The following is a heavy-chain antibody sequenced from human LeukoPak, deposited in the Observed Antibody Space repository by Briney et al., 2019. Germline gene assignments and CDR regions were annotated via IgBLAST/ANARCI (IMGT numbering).Heavy chain of an antibody. CDR1: GFTFSSYA. CDR2: ISGSGGST. V-gene: IGHV3-23*01. J-gene: IGHJ4*02. Sequence: GGSLRLSCAASGFTFSSYAMSWVRQAPGKGLEWVSAISGSGGSTYYADSVKGRFTISRDNSKNTLYLQMNRLRAEDTAVYYCAKTMVQGVILPFDYWGQGTLVTVSS. D-gene: IGHD3-10*01. CDR3: AKTMVQGVILPFDY.